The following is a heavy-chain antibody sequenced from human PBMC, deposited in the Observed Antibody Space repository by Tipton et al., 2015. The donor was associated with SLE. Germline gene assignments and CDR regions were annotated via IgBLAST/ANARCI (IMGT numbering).Heavy chain of an antibody. D-gene: IGHD6-19*01. Sequence: LRLSCAVYGGSFSGYYWSWIRQPPGKGLEWIGEINHSGSTNYNPSLKSRVTISVDTSKNQFSLKLSSVTAADTAVYYCARQYSSGWFDYWGQGTLVTVSS. CDR3: ARQYSSGWFDY. CDR2: INHSGST. V-gene: IGHV4-34*01. J-gene: IGHJ4*02. CDR1: GGSFSGYY.